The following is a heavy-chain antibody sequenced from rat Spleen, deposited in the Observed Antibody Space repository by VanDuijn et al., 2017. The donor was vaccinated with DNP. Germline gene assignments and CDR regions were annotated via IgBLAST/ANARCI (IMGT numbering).Heavy chain of an antibody. CDR1: GFTFSYYG. CDR2: ISSDGSAT. D-gene: IGHD5-1*01. CDR3: ARQGLGRGLDY. Sequence: EVQLVESGGGLVQPGRSLKLSCAASGFTFSYYGMAWVRQAPTKGLEWVATISSDGSATYYRDSVKGRFTVSRDNAKSTLYLQMDSLRSEDTATYYCARQGLGRGLDYWGQGVMVTVSS. V-gene: IGHV5-29*01. J-gene: IGHJ2*01.